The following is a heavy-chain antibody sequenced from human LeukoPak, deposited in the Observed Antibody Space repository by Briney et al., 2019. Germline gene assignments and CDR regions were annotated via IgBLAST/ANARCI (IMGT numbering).Heavy chain of an antibody. CDR2: ISGGGSNT. CDR1: GFTFSDYA. Sequence: PGGSLRLSCAASGFTFSDYAMSWVRQAPGKGLEWVSAISGGGSNTYYADSVKGRFTISRDNSKNTLYLQMNSLRAEDTAVYYCAKGLSRGIAVAGTLADYWGQGTLVTVSS. V-gene: IGHV3-23*01. D-gene: IGHD6-19*01. CDR3: AKGLSRGIAVAGTLADY. J-gene: IGHJ4*02.